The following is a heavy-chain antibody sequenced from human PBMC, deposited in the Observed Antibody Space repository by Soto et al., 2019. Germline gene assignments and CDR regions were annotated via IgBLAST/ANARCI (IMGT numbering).Heavy chain of an antibody. J-gene: IGHJ4*02. V-gene: IGHV3-15*07. CDR2: IKSKTDGGTT. D-gene: IGHD1-1*01. Sequence: GGSLRLSCAASGFTFSNAWMNWVRQAPGKGLEWVGRIKSKTDGGTTDYAAPVKGRFTISRDDSKNTLYLQMNSLKTEDTAVYYCTTDYLQAGTSYYFDYWRQGTLVTVS. CDR1: GFTFSNAW. CDR3: TTDYLQAGTSYYFDY.